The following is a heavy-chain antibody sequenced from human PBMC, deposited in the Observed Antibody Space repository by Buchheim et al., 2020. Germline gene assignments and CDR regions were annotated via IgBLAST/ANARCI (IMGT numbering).Heavy chain of an antibody. D-gene: IGHD3-3*01. CDR2: ISGSGGST. CDR1: GFTFSSYA. Sequence: EVQLLESGGGLVQPGGSLRLSCAASGFTFSSYAMSWVRQAPGKGLEWVSAISGSGGSTYYADSVKGRFTISRDNSKNTLYLQMNSLRAEDTAVYYCAKDSVRYYDFWSAPYGMDVWGQGTT. V-gene: IGHV3-23*01. CDR3: AKDSVRYYDFWSAPYGMDV. J-gene: IGHJ6*02.